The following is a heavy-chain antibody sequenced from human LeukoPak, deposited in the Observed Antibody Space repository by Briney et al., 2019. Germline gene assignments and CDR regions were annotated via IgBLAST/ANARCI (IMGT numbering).Heavy chain of an antibody. CDR1: GYTFTSYG. V-gene: IGHV1-18*01. D-gene: IGHD1-14*01. CDR2: ISAYNGNT. CDR3: ASLLQDPAESQYYFDY. J-gene: IGHJ4*02. Sequence: ASVKVSCKASGYTFTSYGISWVRQAPGQGLEWMGWISAYNGNTNYAQKLQGRVTMTTDTSTSTAYMELRSLRSDDTAVYYCASLLQDPAESQYYFDYWGQGTLVTVSS.